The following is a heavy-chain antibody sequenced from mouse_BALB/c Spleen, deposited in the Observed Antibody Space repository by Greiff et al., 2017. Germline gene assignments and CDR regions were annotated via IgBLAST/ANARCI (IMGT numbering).Heavy chain of an antibody. Sequence: QVQLQQSGPQLVRPGASVKISCKASGYSFTSYWMHWVKQRPGQGLEWIGMIDPSDSETRLNQKFKDKATLTVDKSSSTAYMQLSSPTSEDSAVYYCARGNDYDAWYFDVWGAGTTVTVSS. V-gene: IGHV1S127*01. CDR2: IDPSDSET. CDR1: GYSFTSYW. D-gene: IGHD2-4*01. CDR3: ARGNDYDAWYFDV. J-gene: IGHJ1*01.